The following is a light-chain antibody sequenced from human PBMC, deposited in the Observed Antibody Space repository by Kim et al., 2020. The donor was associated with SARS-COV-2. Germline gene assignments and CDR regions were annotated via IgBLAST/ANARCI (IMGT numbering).Light chain of an antibody. Sequence: EMTQSPATLSVSPGERATLSCWASQGISSSLAWYQHKPGQAPRLLIYGASTRATGIPVRFSGSGSGTEFTLTISSLQSGDFAVYYCQQYNNRPRTFGQGTKVDIK. CDR3: QQYNNRPRT. V-gene: IGKV3-15*01. CDR1: QGISSS. J-gene: IGKJ1*01. CDR2: GAS.